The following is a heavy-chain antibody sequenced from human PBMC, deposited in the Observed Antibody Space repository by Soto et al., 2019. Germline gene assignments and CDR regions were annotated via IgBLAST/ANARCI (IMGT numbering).Heavy chain of an antibody. Sequence: ASVKVSCKASGYTLTSYYMHWVRQAPGQGLEWMGIINPSGGSTSYAQKFQGRVTMTRDTSTSTVYMELSSLRSEDTAVYYCASRCANCSSSPYYYGMDVWGQGTTVTVSS. D-gene: IGHD2-2*01. CDR3: ASRCANCSSSPYYYGMDV. CDR2: INPSGGST. J-gene: IGHJ6*02. V-gene: IGHV1-46*01. CDR1: GYTLTSYY.